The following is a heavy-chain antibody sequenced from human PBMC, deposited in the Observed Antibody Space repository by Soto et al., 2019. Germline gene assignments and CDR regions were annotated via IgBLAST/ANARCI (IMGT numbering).Heavy chain of an antibody. D-gene: IGHD2-15*01. V-gene: IGHV1-24*01. J-gene: IGHJ5*02. Sequence: ASVKVSCKVSGYTLTELSMHWVRQAPGKGLEWMGGFDPEDGETIYAQKLQGRVTMTTDTSTSTAYMELRSLRSDDTAVYYCARADKLSWFDPWGQGTLVTVSS. CDR3: ARADKLSWFDP. CDR1: GYTLTELS. CDR2: FDPEDGET.